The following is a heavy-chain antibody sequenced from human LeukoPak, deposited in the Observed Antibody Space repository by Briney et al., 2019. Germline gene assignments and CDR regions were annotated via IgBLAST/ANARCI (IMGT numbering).Heavy chain of an antibody. J-gene: IGHJ6*02. Sequence: GGSLRLSCAASGFTFSSYAMSWVRQAPGKGLEWVPAISGSGGSTYYADSVKGRFTISRDNSKNTLYLQMNSLRAEDTAVYYCARGNLYYYCCMDVWGQGTTVTVSS. D-gene: IGHD3-10*01. V-gene: IGHV3-23*01. CDR1: GFTFSSYA. CDR2: ISGSGGST. CDR3: ARGNLYYYCCMDV.